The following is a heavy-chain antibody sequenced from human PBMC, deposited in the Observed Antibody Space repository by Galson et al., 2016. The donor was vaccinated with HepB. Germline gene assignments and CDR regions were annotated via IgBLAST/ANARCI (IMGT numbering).Heavy chain of an antibody. D-gene: IGHD4-17*01. CDR3: ARIWDDGDYAADF. Sequence: SLRLSCAASGFTFSKYGMNWVRQAPGKGLEWVSSISSTSSHTFYADSVNGRFTISRDNAKNSLYLQMNSLSAEDMAVYYCARIWDDGDYAADFWGQGTLVIIPS. CDR2: ISSTSSHT. V-gene: IGHV3-21*01. J-gene: IGHJ4*02. CDR1: GFTFSKYG.